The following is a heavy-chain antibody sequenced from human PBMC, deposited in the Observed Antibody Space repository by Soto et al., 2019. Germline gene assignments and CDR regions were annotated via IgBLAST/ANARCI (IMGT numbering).Heavy chain of an antibody. CDR1: GGSISSGGYY. J-gene: IGHJ4*02. Sequence: SEPLSLTCTVSGGSISSGGYYWSWIRQPPGKGLEWIGSIYYSGSTYYNPSLKSRVTISVDTSKNQFSLKLSSVTAADTAVYYCASHDFWSGYYQNYFDYWGPGTLVTVSS. CDR3: ASHDFWSGYYQNYFDY. D-gene: IGHD3-3*01. CDR2: IYYSGST. V-gene: IGHV4-39*01.